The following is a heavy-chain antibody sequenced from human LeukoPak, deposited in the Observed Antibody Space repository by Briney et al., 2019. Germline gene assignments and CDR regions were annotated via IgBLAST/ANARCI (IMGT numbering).Heavy chain of an antibody. J-gene: IGHJ4*02. V-gene: IGHV1-8*02. D-gene: IGHD6-19*01. CDR2: MNPNSGNT. CDR3: ARDRVGVGGNGWEN. CDR1: GGTFSSYA. Sequence: ASVKVSCKVSGGTFSSYAINWVRQSTGQGLEWMGWMNPNSGNTGYVQKFQGRVIMTRDTSISTAYMELSSLTSEDTAVYFCARDRVGVGGNGWENWGQGTLVTVSS.